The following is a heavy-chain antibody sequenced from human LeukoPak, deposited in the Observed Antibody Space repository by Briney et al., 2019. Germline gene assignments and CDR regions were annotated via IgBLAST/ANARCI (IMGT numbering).Heavy chain of an antibody. CDR2: IIPILGIA. J-gene: IGHJ4*02. Sequence: ASVKVSCKASGGTFSSYAISWVRQAPGQGLEWMGRIIPILGIANYAQKFQGRVTITADKSTSTAYMELSSLRSEDTAVYYCARANPLWEYYFDYWGQGTLVTVSS. CDR3: ARANPLWEYYFDY. CDR1: GGTFSSYA. V-gene: IGHV1-69*04. D-gene: IGHD1-26*01.